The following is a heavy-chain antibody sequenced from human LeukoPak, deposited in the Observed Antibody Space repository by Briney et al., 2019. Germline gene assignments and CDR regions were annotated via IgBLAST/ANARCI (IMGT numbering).Heavy chain of an antibody. CDR3: ARDREYSSSWYANYYYYYMDV. D-gene: IGHD6-13*01. CDR2: IYYSGST. V-gene: IGHV4-59*12. CDR1: GGSISSYY. Sequence: SETLSLTCTVSGGSISSYYWSWIRQPPGKGLEWIGYIYYSGSTYYNPSLKSRVTISVDTSKNQFSLKLSSVTAADTAVYYCARDREYSSSWYANYYYYYMDVWGKGTTVTVSS. J-gene: IGHJ6*03.